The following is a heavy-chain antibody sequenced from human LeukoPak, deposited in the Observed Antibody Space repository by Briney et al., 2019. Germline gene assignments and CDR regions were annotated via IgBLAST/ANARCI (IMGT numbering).Heavy chain of an antibody. D-gene: IGHD3-22*01. J-gene: IGHJ4*02. Sequence: PGGSLRLSCVASGFAFSSFAISWVRQAPGRGLEWVSGISSSGHLAFYADSVQGRFSVSRDNSRNTLYLQMDSLRAEDTALYYCAKEVVMTTAPFGYSFDSWGQGTQVTVSS. V-gene: IGHV3-23*01. CDR2: ISSSGHLA. CDR3: AKEVVMTTAPFGYSFDS. CDR1: GFAFSSFA.